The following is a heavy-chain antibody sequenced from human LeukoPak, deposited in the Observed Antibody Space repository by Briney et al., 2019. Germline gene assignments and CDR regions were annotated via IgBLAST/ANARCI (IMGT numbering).Heavy chain of an antibody. J-gene: IGHJ4*02. CDR1: GFTFSTYS. Sequence: GGSLRLSCAASGFTFSTYSMNWVRQAPGKGLEWVSSISWGGSNIYYADSVKGRFTISRDNAKNSLYLQMNSLRAEETAVYYWARDWGPHYFDVWGQGTLVSVSS. V-gene: IGHV3-21*04. CDR3: ARDWGPHYFDV. D-gene: IGHD3-16*01. CDR2: ISWGGSNI.